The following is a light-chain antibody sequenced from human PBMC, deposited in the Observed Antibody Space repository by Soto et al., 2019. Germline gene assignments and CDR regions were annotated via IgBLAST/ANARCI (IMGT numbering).Light chain of an antibody. Sequence: EIVLTQSPGTLSLSPGERATLSYRASQSISSSYLAWYQQKPGQAPRLLIYGASNRATGIPDRFSGSGSGTDFTLAINRLEPEDFAVYYCQQYGSSSYTFGQGTKLDIK. J-gene: IGKJ2*01. V-gene: IGKV3-20*01. CDR2: GAS. CDR1: QSISSSY. CDR3: QQYGSSSYT.